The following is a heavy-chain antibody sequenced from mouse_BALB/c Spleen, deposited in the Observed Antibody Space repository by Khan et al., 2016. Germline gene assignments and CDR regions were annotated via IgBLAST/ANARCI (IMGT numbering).Heavy chain of an antibody. V-gene: IGHV5-4*02. CDR3: AREGLRRGFAY. Sequence: EVELVESGGGLVKPGGSLKLSCAAAGFTFSDYYMYWVRQTPEKRLEWVATISDGGSYTYYPDSVKGRFTISRDNAKNNLYLQMSSLKSEDTAISYCAREGLRRGFAYWGQGTLVTVSA. CDR2: ISDGGSYT. D-gene: IGHD2-4*01. CDR1: GFTFSDYY. J-gene: IGHJ3*01.